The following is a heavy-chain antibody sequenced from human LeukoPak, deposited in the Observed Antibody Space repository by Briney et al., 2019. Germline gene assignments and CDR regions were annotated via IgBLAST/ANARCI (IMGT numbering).Heavy chain of an antibody. CDR1: GGSFSGYY. V-gene: IGHV4-34*01. CDR2: INHSGST. CDR3: ARTSRGRWFDP. J-gene: IGHJ5*02. D-gene: IGHD2-2*01. Sequence: SETLSLTCAVSGGSFSGYYWSWIRQPPGKGLEWIGEINHSGSTNYNPSLKSRVTISVDTSKNQFSLKLSSVTAADTAVYYCARTSRGRWFDPWGQGTLVTVSS.